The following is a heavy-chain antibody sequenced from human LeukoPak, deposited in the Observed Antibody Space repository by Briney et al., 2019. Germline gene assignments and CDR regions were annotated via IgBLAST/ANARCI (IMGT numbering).Heavy chain of an antibody. V-gene: IGHV3-11*05. CDR3: ARGGVRYFGD. CDR1: GFTFSDYY. J-gene: IGHJ4*02. D-gene: IGHD3-10*01. CDR2: ISNSSSYT. Sequence: GGSERLSCAASGFTFSDYYMSWISQAPGKGLEWVSYISNSSSYTNYADSVKGRFTISRDNAKNSLYLQMNSLRAEDTAVYYCARGGVRYFGDWGQGTLVTVSS.